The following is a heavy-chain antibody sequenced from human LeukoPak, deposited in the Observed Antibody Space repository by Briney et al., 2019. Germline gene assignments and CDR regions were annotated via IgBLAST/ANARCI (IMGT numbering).Heavy chain of an antibody. D-gene: IGHD2-2*01. CDR2: IKGDGSKQ. Sequence: SGGSLRLSCAVSGLAFSTDSMSWVRQAPGKGLEWVANIKGDGSKQYYVGSVKGRFTISRDNAKNSLYLQMYSLTAEDTAVYYCARDGDHSCGDYWGQGTLVTVSS. CDR1: GLAFSTDS. J-gene: IGHJ4*02. CDR3: ARDGDHSCGDY. V-gene: IGHV3-7*01.